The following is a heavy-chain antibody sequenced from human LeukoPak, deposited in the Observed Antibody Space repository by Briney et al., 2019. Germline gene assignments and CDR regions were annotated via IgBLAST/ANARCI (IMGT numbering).Heavy chain of an antibody. CDR3: AREALSADIVHQKFNWFDP. CDR2: INAANGNT. CDR1: GYTFTSYG. D-gene: IGHD2-15*01. J-gene: IGHJ5*02. Sequence: ASVKVSCKASGYTFTSYGLTWVRQAPGQGLEWMGWINAANGNTKYSQEFQDRVNITRDTSASTVYMELSSLRSEDMAVYYCAREALSADIVHQKFNWFDPWGQGTLVTVSS. V-gene: IGHV1-18*03.